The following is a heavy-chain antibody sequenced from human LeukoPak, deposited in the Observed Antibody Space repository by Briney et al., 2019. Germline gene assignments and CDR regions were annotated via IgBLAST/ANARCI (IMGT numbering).Heavy chain of an antibody. CDR3: ARTSSWRNY. Sequence: SETLSLTCAVYGGSFSGYYWSWIRHPPGKGLEWIGEINHSGSTNYNPSLKSRVTISVDTSKNQFSLKLSSVTAADTAVYYCARTSSWRNYWGQGTLVTVSS. D-gene: IGHD6-13*01. V-gene: IGHV4-34*01. CDR2: INHSGST. CDR1: GGSFSGYY. J-gene: IGHJ4*02.